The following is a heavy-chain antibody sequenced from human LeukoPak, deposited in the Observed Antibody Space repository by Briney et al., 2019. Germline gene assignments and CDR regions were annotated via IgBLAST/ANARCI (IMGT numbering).Heavy chain of an antibody. V-gene: IGHV3-74*01. D-gene: IGHD3-22*01. Sequence: HPGGSLRLSCAASGFTFSRYWMHWVRQVPGKGLVWVSHINSDGTTTTYADSVKGRFTISRDNDKSMLFLQMHSLRAEDTAVYFCVRLRDSGGYPSFDNWGQGTRVTVSP. J-gene: IGHJ4*02. CDR2: INSDGTTT. CDR1: GFTFSRYW. CDR3: VRLRDSGGYPSFDN.